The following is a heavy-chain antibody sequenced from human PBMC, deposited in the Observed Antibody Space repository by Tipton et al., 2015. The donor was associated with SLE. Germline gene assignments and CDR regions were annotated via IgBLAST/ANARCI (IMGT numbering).Heavy chain of an antibody. CDR3: ARGDGGYAVGD. CDR1: GFTFSSYA. D-gene: IGHD5-12*01. J-gene: IGHJ4*02. CDR2: ISYDGSNK. Sequence: SLRLSCAASGFTFSSYAMHWVRQAPGKGLEWVAVISYDGSNKYYADSVKGRFTISRDNSKNTLYLQMNSLRAEDTAVYYCARGDGGYAVGDGGQGTRVGVSA. V-gene: IGHV3-30*04.